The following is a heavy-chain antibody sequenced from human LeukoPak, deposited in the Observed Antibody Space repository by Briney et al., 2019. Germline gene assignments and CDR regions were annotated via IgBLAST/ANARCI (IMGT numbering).Heavy chain of an antibody. D-gene: IGHD1-26*01. CDR3: ARLNIVGATFDY. CDR1: GGSISSYY. J-gene: IGHJ4*02. Sequence: SETLSLTCTVSGGSISSYYWSWIRQPLGKGLEWIGYIYYSGSTNYNPSLKSRVTISVDTSKNQFSLKLSSVTAADTAVYYCARLNIVGATFDYWGQGTLVTVSS. V-gene: IGHV4-59*08. CDR2: IYYSGST.